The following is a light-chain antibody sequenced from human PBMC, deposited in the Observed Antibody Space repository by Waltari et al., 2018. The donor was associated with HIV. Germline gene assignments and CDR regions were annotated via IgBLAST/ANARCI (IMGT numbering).Light chain of an antibody. CDR2: RNN. V-gene: IGLV1-47*01. Sequence: QSVLAQPRSVSGTPGQTVNISCSGSTSNVRNNYVYWYQQFTGVAPKLLIYRNNQRPSGVPDRFAGSKSGRSASLAISGLRTEDVAEYYCAVWDDRLSGRLFGGGTKVTVL. J-gene: IGLJ2*01. CDR3: AVWDDRLSGRL. CDR1: TSNVRNNY.